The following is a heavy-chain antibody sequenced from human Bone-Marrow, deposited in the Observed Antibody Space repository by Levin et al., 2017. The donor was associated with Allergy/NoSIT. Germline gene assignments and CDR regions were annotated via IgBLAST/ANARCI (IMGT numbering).Heavy chain of an antibody. V-gene: IGHV1-18*01. J-gene: IGHJ6*03. Sequence: KHGESLKISCQASGYTFTSYGITWVRQAPGQGLEWMGWISAYNGNTNYAQKFQDRVTMTTDTSTRTAYMELRSLRSDDTAVYYCARARGVPAAMGGTDNGFWSPYLYYMDVWGKGTTVTVSS. CDR1: GYTFTSYG. D-gene: IGHD2-2*01. CDR3: ARARGVPAAMGGTDNGFWSPYLYYMDV. CDR2: ISAYNGNT.